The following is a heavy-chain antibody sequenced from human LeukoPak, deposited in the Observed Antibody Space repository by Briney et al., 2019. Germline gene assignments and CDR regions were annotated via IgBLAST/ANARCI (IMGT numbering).Heavy chain of an antibody. D-gene: IGHD2-15*01. CDR3: ARVGGSSVVDY. CDR1: GGSVSSGSYY. Sequence: PSETLSLTCTVSGGSVSSGSYYWSWIRQPPGKGLEWIGYIYYSGSTNYNPSLKSRVTISVDTSKNQFSLKLSSVTAADTAVYYCARVGGSSVVDYWGQGTLVTVSS. CDR2: IYYSGST. J-gene: IGHJ4*02. V-gene: IGHV4-61*01.